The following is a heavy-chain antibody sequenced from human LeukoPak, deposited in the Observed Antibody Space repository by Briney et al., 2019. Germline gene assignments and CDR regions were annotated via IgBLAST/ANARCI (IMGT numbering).Heavy chain of an antibody. CDR2: INPNSGGT. V-gene: IGHV1-2*02. CDR1: GYTFTGYY. Sequence: ASVKVSCKASGYTFTGYYMHWVRQAPGQGLEWMGWINPNSGGTNYAQKFQGRVTMTRDTSISTAYMELSRLRSDDTAVYYCARDYDILTGYRTFDYWGQGTLVTVSS. D-gene: IGHD3-9*01. CDR3: ARDYDILTGYRTFDY. J-gene: IGHJ4*02.